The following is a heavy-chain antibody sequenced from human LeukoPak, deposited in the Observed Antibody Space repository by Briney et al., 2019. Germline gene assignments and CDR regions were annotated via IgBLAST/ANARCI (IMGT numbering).Heavy chain of an antibody. Sequence: GASVKVSCTASGGTFSSYGISWVRQAPGQGLEWMGGIIPIFGTANYAQKFQGRVTITADKSTSTAYMELSSLRSEDTAVYYCARDRDKWELLGAFDIWGQGTMVTVSS. V-gene: IGHV1-69*06. CDR3: ARDRDKWELLGAFDI. CDR2: IIPIFGTA. D-gene: IGHD1-26*01. J-gene: IGHJ3*02. CDR1: GGTFSSYG.